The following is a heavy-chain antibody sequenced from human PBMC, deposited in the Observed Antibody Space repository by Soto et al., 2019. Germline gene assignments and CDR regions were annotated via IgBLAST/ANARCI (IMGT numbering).Heavy chain of an antibody. J-gene: IGHJ3*02. V-gene: IGHV1-2*02. D-gene: IGHD3-16*02. CDR2: INPNSGGT. CDR3: ARYDVVIVPFDI. CDR1: GYTFTGYY. Sequence: ASVKVSCKASGYTFTGYYMHWVRQAPGQGLEWMGWINPNSGGTNYAQKFQGRVTMTRDTSISTAYMELSRLRSDDTAVYYCARYDVVIVPFDICGQGTMVTVSS.